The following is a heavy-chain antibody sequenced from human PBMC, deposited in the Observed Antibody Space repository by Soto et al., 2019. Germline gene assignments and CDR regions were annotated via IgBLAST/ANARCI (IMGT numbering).Heavy chain of an antibody. D-gene: IGHD3-10*01. J-gene: IGHJ6*02. V-gene: IGHV1-69*02. CDR2: IIPILGIA. Sequence: QVQLVQSGAEVKKPGSSVKVSCKGSGCTFSSYTISWVRQAPGQGLEWMGRIIPILGIANHAQKFQGRVTITADKSTITAYMELSSLSSEDTAVYYCARFRGSYGMDVWGQGTTVTFAS. CDR1: GCTFSSYT. CDR3: ARFRGSYGMDV.